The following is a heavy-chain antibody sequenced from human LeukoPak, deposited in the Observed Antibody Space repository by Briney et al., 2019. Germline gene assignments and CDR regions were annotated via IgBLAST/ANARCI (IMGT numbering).Heavy chain of an antibody. CDR2: IKSKADGETT. CDR3: AIDEPNYAPYDFDY. J-gene: IGHJ4*02. V-gene: IGHV3-15*01. D-gene: IGHD4/OR15-4a*01. Sequence: PGGSLRLSCAASRFTFSNAWMNWVRQAPGKGLECVGRIKSKADGETTDYAAPVKGRFTISRDDSNNMVYLQMNSLKIEDTAVYYCAIDEPNYAPYDFDYWGQGTLVTVSS. CDR1: RFTFSNAW.